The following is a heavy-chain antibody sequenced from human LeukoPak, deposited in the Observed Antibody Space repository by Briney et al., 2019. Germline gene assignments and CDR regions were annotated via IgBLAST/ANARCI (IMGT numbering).Heavy chain of an antibody. J-gene: IGHJ4*02. V-gene: IGHV4-59*12. CDR2: IYHSGST. Sequence: SETLSLTCTVSGGSISSYYWSWIRQPPGKGLEWIGEIYHSGSTNYNPSLRSRVTMSVDKSKNQFSLELSSVTAADAAVYYCAGAEPRGIIWHPYWGQGTLVTVSS. CDR1: GGSISSYY. CDR3: AGAEPRGIIWHPY.